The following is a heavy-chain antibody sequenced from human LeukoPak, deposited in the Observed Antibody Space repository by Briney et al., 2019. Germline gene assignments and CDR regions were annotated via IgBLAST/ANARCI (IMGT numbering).Heavy chain of an antibody. V-gene: IGHV4-34*01. J-gene: IGHJ4*02. CDR2: INHSGSA. CDR3: AILAGQLAFDY. Sequence: SETLSLTCAVYAGSFSGYFWSWIRQPPGKGLEWIGEINHSGSASYNPSHKSRVTISVDTSKNQFSLKLSSVTAADTAVYYCAILAGQLAFDYWGQGTLVTVSS. CDR1: AGSFSGYF. D-gene: IGHD3-16*01.